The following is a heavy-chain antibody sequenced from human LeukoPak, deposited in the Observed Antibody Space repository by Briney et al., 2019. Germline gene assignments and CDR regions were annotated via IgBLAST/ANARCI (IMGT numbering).Heavy chain of an antibody. D-gene: IGHD3-9*01. CDR2: ISYDGSNK. V-gene: IGHV3-30-3*01. CDR1: GFTFSSYA. Sequence: GGSLRLSCAASGFTFSSYAMHWVRQAPGKGLEWVAVISYDGSNKYYADSVKGRFTISRDNSKNTLYLQMNSLRAEDTAVYYCARAYDILTGYYVFWGQGTLVTVCS. CDR3: ARAYDILTGYYVF. J-gene: IGHJ4*02.